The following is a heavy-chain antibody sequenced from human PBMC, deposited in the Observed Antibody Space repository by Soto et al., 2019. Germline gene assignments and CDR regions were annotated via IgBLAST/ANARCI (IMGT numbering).Heavy chain of an antibody. Sequence: PWGPMRLRWTASGVTFRGYGMHWVRQSPGKGVEWVALISYDGTIKYYADSVKGRFTISRDNSKNTLYLQMDSLRAEDTAVYYCAKDHYYYGSTGSYKGEDPRGQGTLVTVSP. D-gene: IGHD3-22*01. CDR2: ISYDGTIK. CDR1: GVTFRGYG. J-gene: IGHJ5*02. V-gene: IGHV3-30*18. CDR3: AKDHYYYGSTGSYKGEDP.